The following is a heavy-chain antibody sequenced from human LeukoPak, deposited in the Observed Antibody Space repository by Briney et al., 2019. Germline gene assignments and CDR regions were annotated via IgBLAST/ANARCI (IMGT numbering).Heavy chain of an antibody. J-gene: IGHJ4*02. CDR3: ARGLGYCSSTSCPAGY. Sequence: RASVKVSCKASGGTFSSYAISWVRQAPGQGLEWMGGIIPIFGTANYAQKFQGRVTITADESTSTAYMELSSLRSEDTAVYYCARGLGYCSSTSCPAGYWGQGTLVTVSS. CDR2: IIPIFGTA. V-gene: IGHV1-69*13. CDR1: GGTFSSYA. D-gene: IGHD2-2*01.